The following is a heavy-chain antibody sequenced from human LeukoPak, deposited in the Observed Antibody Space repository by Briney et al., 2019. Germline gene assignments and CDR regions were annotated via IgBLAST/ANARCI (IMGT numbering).Heavy chain of an antibody. CDR1: GGSISSYY. CDR2: IYYSGST. CDR3: ARHILRGVWFGEFNYGMDV. D-gene: IGHD3-10*01. J-gene: IGHJ6*02. V-gene: IGHV4-59*08. Sequence: KPSETLSLTCTVSGGSISSYYWSWIRQPPGKGLEWIGYIYYSGSTNYNPSLESRVTISVDTSKNQFSLKLSSVTAADTAVYYCARHILRGVWFGEFNYGMDVWGQGTTVTVSS.